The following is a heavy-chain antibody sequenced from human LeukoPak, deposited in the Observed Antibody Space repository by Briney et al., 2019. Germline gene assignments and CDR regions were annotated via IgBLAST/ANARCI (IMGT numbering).Heavy chain of an antibody. CDR1: GFTFSSYS. V-gene: IGHV3-48*01. D-gene: IGHD2-15*01. J-gene: IGHJ5*02. CDR2: ISSSSSTI. CDR3: ARAAHIVVGKWFDP. Sequence: PGGSLRLSCAASGFTFSSYSMNWVRQAPGKGLEWVSYISSSSSTIYYADSVKGRFTISRDNAKNSLYLQMNSLRAEDTAVYYCARAAHIVVGKWFDPWGQGTLVTVSS.